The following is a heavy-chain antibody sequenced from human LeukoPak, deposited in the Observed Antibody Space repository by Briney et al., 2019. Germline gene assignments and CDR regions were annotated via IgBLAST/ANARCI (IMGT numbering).Heavy chain of an antibody. Sequence: GGSLRLSCAASGFTFSNYWMYWVRQAPGKGLVWASRINSDGSSTSYADSVKGRFTISRDNAKNTLYLQMYSLRVEDTAVYYCVVANCGGNCSSCGQGTLVTVSS. D-gene: IGHD2-21*02. CDR2: INSDGSST. V-gene: IGHV3-74*01. J-gene: IGHJ4*02. CDR3: VVANCGGNCSS. CDR1: GFTFSNYW.